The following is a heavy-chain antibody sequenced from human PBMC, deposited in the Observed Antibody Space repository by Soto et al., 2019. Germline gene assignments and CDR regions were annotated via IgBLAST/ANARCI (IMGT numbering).Heavy chain of an antibody. J-gene: IGHJ4*02. CDR2: IYYTGNT. Sequence: QVRLQESGPGLVEPSETLSLTCTVSGGSISPSYWNWVRQPPGKRLEWIGCIYYTGNTYYNPSLNSRVTISRDTSKNPFSLEVTSVTAADTAMYYCAAGLDHNKVGYWGQGTLVTVSS. D-gene: IGHD3-16*01. CDR3: AAGLDHNKVGY. CDR1: GGSISPSY. V-gene: IGHV4-59*01.